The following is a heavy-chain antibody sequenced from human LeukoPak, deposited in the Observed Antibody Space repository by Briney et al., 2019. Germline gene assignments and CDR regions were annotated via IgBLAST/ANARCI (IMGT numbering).Heavy chain of an antibody. V-gene: IGHV3-53*01. CDR2: IYSGGST. Sequence: GGSLRLSCAASGFTVSSNYMSWVRQAPGKGLEWVSVIYSGGSTYYADSVKGRFTISRDNSKNTLYLQMNSLRAEDTAVYYCARGLIAAAGTGYYGMDVWGQGTTVTVSS. D-gene: IGHD6-13*01. CDR1: GFTVSSNY. J-gene: IGHJ6*02. CDR3: ARGLIAAAGTGYYGMDV.